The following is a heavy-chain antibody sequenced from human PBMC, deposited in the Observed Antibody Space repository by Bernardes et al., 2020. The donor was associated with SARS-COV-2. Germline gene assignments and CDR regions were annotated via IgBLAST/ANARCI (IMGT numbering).Heavy chain of an antibody. V-gene: IGHV3-33*01. D-gene: IGHD4-17*01. CDR3: ARDIPHDYGDYGDY. J-gene: IGHJ4*02. Sequence: GGSLRLSCAASGFTFSSYGMHWVRQAPGKGLEWVAVIWYDGSNKYYADSVKGRFTISRDNSKNTLYLQMNSLRAEDTAVYYCARDIPHDYGDYGDYWGQGTLVTVSS. CDR2: IWYDGSNK. CDR1: GFTFSSYG.